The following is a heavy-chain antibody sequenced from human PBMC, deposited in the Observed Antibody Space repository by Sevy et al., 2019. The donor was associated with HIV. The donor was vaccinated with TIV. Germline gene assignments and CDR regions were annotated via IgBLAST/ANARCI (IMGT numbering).Heavy chain of an antibody. CDR2: IWYDGSNK. V-gene: IGHV3-33*01. J-gene: IGHJ4*02. CDR1: GFTFSSYG. CDR3: ARAGSSGYYFDY. D-gene: IGHD3-22*01. Sequence: GGSLRLSCAASGFTFSSYGMYWVRQAPGKGLEWVAVIWYDGSNKYYADSVKGRFTISRDNSKNTLYLQMNSLRAEDTAVYYCARAGSSGYYFDYWGQGTLVTVSS.